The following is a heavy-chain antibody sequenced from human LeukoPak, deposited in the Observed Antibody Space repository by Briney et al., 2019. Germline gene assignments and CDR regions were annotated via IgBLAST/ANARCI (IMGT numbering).Heavy chain of an antibody. CDR2: INPNSGGT. V-gene: IGHV1-2*02. CDR3: ARLGVGGDCYVCDY. J-gene: IGHJ4*02. Sequence: ASVKVSCKASGYTFTSYGISWVRQAPGQGLEWMGWINPNSGGTNYAQKFQGRVTMTRDTSISTAYMELSRLRSDDTAVYYCARLGVGGDCYVCDYWGQGTLVTVSS. D-gene: IGHD2-21*02. CDR1: GYTFTSYG.